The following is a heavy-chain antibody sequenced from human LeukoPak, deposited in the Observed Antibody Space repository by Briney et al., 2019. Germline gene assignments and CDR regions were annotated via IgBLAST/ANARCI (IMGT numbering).Heavy chain of an antibody. CDR3: ARDVYGYYYYMDV. J-gene: IGHJ6*03. D-gene: IGHD2-8*01. V-gene: IGHV1-46*01. CDR1: GYTFTSYY. Sequence: ASVKVSCKASGYTFTSYYMHWVRQAPGQGLEWMGIINPSGGSTSYAQKFQGRVTMTRDMSTSTVYMELSSLRSEDTAVYYCARDVYGYYYYMDVWGKGTTVTVSS. CDR2: INPSGGST.